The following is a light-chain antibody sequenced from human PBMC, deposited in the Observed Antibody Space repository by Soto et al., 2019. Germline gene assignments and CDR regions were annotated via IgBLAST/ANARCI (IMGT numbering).Light chain of an antibody. V-gene: IGKV1-5*03. CDR2: KAT. CDR1: QSISSW. J-gene: IGKJ2*01. Sequence: DIQMTQSPSTLSASVGDRVTITCRASQSISSWLAWYQQKPGKAPKLLIYKATTLESGVTSRFSGSGSGTEFTLTISSLQPDDLATYYCQQYSSYSTFGQGTKLEIK. CDR3: QQYSSYST.